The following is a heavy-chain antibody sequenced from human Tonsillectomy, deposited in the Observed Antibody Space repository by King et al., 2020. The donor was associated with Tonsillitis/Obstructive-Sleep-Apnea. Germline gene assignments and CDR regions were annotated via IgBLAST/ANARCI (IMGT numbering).Heavy chain of an antibody. CDR3: AKDRARTTVTTGDY. Sequence: DVQLVESGGGLVQPGRSLRLSCAASGFTFSSYAISWVRQAPGKGLEWVSALSGSGGSTYYADSVKSRFTISSDNSKNTLYLQMNSLRAEDTAVYYCAKDRARTTVTTGDYWGQGTLVTVSS. CDR1: GFTFSSYA. V-gene: IGHV3-23*04. CDR2: LSGSGGST. J-gene: IGHJ4*02. D-gene: IGHD4-17*01.